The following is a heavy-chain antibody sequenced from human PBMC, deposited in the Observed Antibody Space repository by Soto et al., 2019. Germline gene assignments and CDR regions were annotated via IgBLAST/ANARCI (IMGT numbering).Heavy chain of an antibody. CDR1: GFTFSSYA. CDR2: ISYDGSNK. Sequence: QVQLVESGGGVVQPGRSLRLSCAASGFTFSSYAMHWVRQAPGKGLEWVAVISYDGSNKYYADSVNGRFTISRDNSKNTMYQQMNSLRAEDTAVYSCAREMGNYYGSSGTRDYWGQGTMVTVSS. J-gene: IGHJ4*02. V-gene: IGHV3-30-3*01. D-gene: IGHD3-22*01. CDR3: AREMGNYYGSSGTRDY.